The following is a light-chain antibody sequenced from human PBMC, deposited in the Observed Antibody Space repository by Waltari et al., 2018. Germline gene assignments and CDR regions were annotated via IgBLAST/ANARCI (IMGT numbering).Light chain of an antibody. V-gene: IGKV3-15*01. CDR3: QQYNNWPPWT. Sequence: EIVMTQSPATLSVSPGERATISCRASQSISSNLAWYQQKPGQAPRLLIYGASTRATGISARFSGSGSGTEFTLTISSLQSEDFAVYYCQQYNNWPPWTFGQGTKVKIK. CDR2: GAS. CDR1: QSISSN. J-gene: IGKJ1*01.